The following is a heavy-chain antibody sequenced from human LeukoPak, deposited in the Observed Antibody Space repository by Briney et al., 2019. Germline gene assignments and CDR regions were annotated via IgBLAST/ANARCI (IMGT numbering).Heavy chain of an antibody. CDR2: IIPIFGTA. Sequence: EASVKVSCKASGGTFSTYVITWVRQAPGQGLEWMGGIIPIFGTANYAQKFHDRVLITADESTSTAYMELSSLTSEDTAVYYCTREKVAATTNSHPIDYWGQGTLVTVSS. CDR1: GGTFSTYV. CDR3: TREKVAATTNSHPIDY. J-gene: IGHJ4*02. D-gene: IGHD6-25*01. V-gene: IGHV1-69*01.